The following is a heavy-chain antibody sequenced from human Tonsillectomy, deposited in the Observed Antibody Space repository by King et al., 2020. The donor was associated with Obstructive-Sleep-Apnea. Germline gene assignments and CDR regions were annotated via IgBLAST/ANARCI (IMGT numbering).Heavy chain of an antibody. CDR2: IYTSGST. Sequence: QLQESGPGLVKPSETLSLTCTVSGDSISSYYWGWIRQPAGKGLEWIGRIYTSGSTNYNPSLKSRVTMSVDSSKNQFSLKLSSVTAADTAVYHCASIAVAGTSHHDYWGQGTLVTVSS. J-gene: IGHJ4*02. D-gene: IGHD6-19*01. CDR3: ASIAVAGTSHHDY. CDR1: GDSISSYY. V-gene: IGHV4-4*07.